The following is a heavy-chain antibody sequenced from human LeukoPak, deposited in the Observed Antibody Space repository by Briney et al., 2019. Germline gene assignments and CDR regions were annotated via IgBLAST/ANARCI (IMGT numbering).Heavy chain of an antibody. CDR2: ISGSGGST. CDR1: GFTFSSYA. V-gene: IGHV3-23*01. CDR3: AKDDEDYDILTGYYKRHGDAFDI. J-gene: IGHJ3*02. Sequence: GGSLRLSCAASGFTFSSYAMSWVRQAPRKGLEWVSAISGSGGSTYYADSVKGRFTISRDNSKNTLYLQMNSLRAEDTAVYYCAKDDEDYDILTGYYKRHGDAFDIWGQGTMVTVSS. D-gene: IGHD3-9*01.